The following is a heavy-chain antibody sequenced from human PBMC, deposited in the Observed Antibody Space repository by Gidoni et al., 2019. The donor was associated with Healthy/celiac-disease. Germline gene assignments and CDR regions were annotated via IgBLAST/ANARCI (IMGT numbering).Heavy chain of an antibody. Sequence: EVQLVQSGAEVKKPGESLKISCKGSGYSFTSYWTGWVRQMPGKGLEWMGIIDPGDSDTRYSPSFQGQVTISADKSISTAYLQWSSLKASDTAMYYCARTEGSGWYGKGYYYYGMDVWGQGTTVTVSS. D-gene: IGHD6-19*01. J-gene: IGHJ6*02. V-gene: IGHV5-51*01. CDR3: ARTEGSGWYGKGYYYYGMDV. CDR1: GYSFTSYW. CDR2: IDPGDSDT.